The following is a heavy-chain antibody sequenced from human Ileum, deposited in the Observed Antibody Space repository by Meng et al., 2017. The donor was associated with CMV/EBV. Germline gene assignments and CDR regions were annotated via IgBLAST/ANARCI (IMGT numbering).Heavy chain of an antibody. Sequence: SETLSLTCSVSGASVSTASYYWTWIRQPPGKGPEWIGYIYYSGNTRDNPSLKSRVTISVDTPKNQFSLRLSSVTAADTAVYYCARVRDYYESSGYIDNWGQGGQVTFSS. V-gene: IGHV4-61*01. J-gene: IGHJ4*02. CDR2: IYYSGNT. D-gene: IGHD3-22*01. CDR1: GASVSTASYY. CDR3: ARVRDYYESSGYIDN.